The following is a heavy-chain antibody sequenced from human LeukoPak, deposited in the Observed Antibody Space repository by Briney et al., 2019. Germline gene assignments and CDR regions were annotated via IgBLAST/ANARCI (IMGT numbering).Heavy chain of an antibody. CDR1: GGSISSSSYY. CDR3: ARDGAIFGVVPKYYFDY. J-gene: IGHJ4*02. Sequence: SETLSLTCTVSGGSISSSSYYWGWIRQPPGKGLEWIGSIYYSGSTYYNPSLKSRVTISVDTSKNQFSLKLSSVTAADTAVHYCARDGAIFGVVPKYYFDYWGQGTLVTVSS. V-gene: IGHV4-39*07. CDR2: IYYSGST. D-gene: IGHD3-3*01.